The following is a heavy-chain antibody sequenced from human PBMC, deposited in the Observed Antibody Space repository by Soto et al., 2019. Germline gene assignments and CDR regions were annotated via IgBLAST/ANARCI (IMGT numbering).Heavy chain of an antibody. J-gene: IGHJ6*02. V-gene: IGHV4-59*01. Sequence: SETLSLTCTVSGGSISSYYWSWIRQPPGKGLEWIGYIYYSVSTNYNPSLKSRVTISVDTSKNQFSLKLSSVTAADTAVYYCARVGDYDFWSGYYQDRNHYYYYGMDVWGQGTTVTVSS. D-gene: IGHD3-3*01. CDR1: GGSISSYY. CDR2: IYYSVST. CDR3: ARVGDYDFWSGYYQDRNHYYYYGMDV.